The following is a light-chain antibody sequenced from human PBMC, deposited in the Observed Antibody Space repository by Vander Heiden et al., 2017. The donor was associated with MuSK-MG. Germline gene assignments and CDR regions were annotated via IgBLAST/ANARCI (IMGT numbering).Light chain of an antibody. CDR2: AAS. J-gene: IGKJ5*01. CDR1: QSSSSY. Sequence: DIQMTQPPPSLSASVGDRVTITCRTSQSSSSYLNWYQQKPGKAPKLLIYAASSLQSGVPSRFSGSGSGTDFTLTISSLQPEDFATYYCQQRYCNPPEITFGQGTRLEIK. V-gene: IGKV1-39*01. CDR3: QQRYCNPPEIT.